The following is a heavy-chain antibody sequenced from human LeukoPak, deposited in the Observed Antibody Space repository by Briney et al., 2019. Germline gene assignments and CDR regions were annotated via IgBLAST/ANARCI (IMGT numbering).Heavy chain of an antibody. CDR2: IFYSGST. V-gene: IGHV4-59*01. CDR3: ARSILTGLDYFDY. CDR1: GGSISSYY. Sequence: SETLSLTCTVSGGSISSYYWSWIRQPPGKGLEWIGYIFYSGSTNCNPSLKSRVTISADTSKNQFSLKLSSVTAADTAVYYCARSILTGLDYFDYWGQGTLVTVSS. D-gene: IGHD3-9*01. J-gene: IGHJ4*02.